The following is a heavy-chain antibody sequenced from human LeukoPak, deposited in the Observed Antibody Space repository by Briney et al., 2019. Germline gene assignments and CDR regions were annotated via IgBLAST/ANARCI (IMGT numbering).Heavy chain of an antibody. CDR3: ARVLSGYDWAFDY. J-gene: IGHJ4*02. D-gene: IGHD5-12*01. CDR1: GFTFSSYA. Sequence: PGGSLRLSCAASGFTFSSYAMSWVRQAPGKGLEWVSAISGSGGSTYYADSVKGRFTISRDNSKNTLYLQMNSLRAEDTAVYYCARVLSGYDWAFDYWGQGTLVTVSS. CDR2: ISGSGGST. V-gene: IGHV3-23*01.